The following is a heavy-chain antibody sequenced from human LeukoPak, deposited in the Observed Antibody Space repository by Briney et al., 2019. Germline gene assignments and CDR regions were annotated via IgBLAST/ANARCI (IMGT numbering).Heavy chain of an antibody. D-gene: IGHD3-9*01. V-gene: IGHV4-59*12. Sequence: PSETLSLTCTVSGGSISGYYWSWIRQPPGKGLEWIGHISYSGSTRYNSSLNSRVTISVDTSKNQFSLKLSSVTAADTAVYYCASVGDLERYFDYQKPPDAFDIWGQGTMVTVSS. CDR3: ASVGDLERYFDYQKPPDAFDI. CDR2: ISYSGST. J-gene: IGHJ3*02. CDR1: GGSISGYY.